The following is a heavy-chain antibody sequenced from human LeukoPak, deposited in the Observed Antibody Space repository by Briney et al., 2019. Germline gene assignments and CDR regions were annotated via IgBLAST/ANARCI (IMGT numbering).Heavy chain of an antibody. CDR1: GFTFSGSA. J-gene: IGHJ4*02. CDR2: IRSKANSYAT. CDR3: TRGGFDY. V-gene: IGHV3-73*01. D-gene: IGHD3-16*01. Sequence: GRSLRLSCTASGFTFSGSAMHWVRQASGKGLEWVGRIRSKANSYATAYAASVKGRFTISRDDSKNTAYLQMNSLKTEDTAVYYCTRGGFDYWGQGTLVTVSS.